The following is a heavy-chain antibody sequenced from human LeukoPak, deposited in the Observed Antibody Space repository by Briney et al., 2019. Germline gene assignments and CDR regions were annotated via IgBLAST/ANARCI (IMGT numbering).Heavy chain of an antibody. V-gene: IGHV1-8*01. CDR3: ATGYDFWSGYYLDY. CDR2: MNPNSGNT. J-gene: IGHJ4*02. CDR1: GYTFTSYD. D-gene: IGHD3-3*01. Sequence: ASVKVSCKASGYTFTSYDINWVRQATGQGLEWMGWMNPNSGNTGYAQKFQGRVTMTRDTSISTAYMELSRLRSDDTAVYYCATGYDFWSGYYLDYWGQGTLVTVSS.